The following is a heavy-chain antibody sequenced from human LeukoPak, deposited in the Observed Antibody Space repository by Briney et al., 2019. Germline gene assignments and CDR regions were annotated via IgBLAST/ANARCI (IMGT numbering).Heavy chain of an antibody. Sequence: PGGSLRLSCIASGFTFSAAWMSWVRQAPGKGLEWVGRLKSKASGGTTEYAAPVKGRFTISRDDSKNTLYLQMNSLKIEDTAVYYCTTDPMFRGPPLDYWGQGTLVTVSS. CDR3: TTDPMFRGPPLDY. CDR1: GFTFSAAW. CDR2: LKSKASGGTT. D-gene: IGHD3-10*01. J-gene: IGHJ4*02. V-gene: IGHV3-15*01.